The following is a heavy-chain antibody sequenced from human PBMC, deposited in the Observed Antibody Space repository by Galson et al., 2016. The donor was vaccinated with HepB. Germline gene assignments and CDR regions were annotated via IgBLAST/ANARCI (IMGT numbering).Heavy chain of an antibody. Sequence: SLRLSCAASGFDFSDFQMNWVRQAPGRGLEWLAYVNSNGGTTSYAASVKGRVTITRDNARGSLHLEINSLRVGDTAIYYCARETDFSNGMDVWGPGTTVAVSS. D-gene: IGHD3-3*01. CDR2: VNSNGGTT. V-gene: IGHV3-48*03. J-gene: IGHJ6*02. CDR3: ARETDFSNGMDV. CDR1: GFDFSDFQ.